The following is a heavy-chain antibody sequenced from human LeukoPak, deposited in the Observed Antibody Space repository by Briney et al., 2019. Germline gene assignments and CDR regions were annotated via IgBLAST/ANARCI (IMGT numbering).Heavy chain of an antibody. CDR1: GXTFSXXX. J-gene: IGHJ3*02. V-gene: IGHV3-23*01. CDR2: XXXXWRTT. D-gene: IGHD3-22*01. CDR3: AKDYYYDSSGYYYGDAFDI. Sequence: GXTFSXXXXAXVRQXPGKGXXXXXXXXXXWRTTYSADSVKGRFTISRENSKNILYMQVKRLRAGDTAVYYCAKDYYYDSSGYYYGDAFDIWGQGTMVTVSS.